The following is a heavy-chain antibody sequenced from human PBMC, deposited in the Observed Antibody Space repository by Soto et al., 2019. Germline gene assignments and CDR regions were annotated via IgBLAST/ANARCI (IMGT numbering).Heavy chain of an antibody. V-gene: IGHV3-23*01. CDR1: GFTFSSYA. J-gene: IGHJ6*03. Sequence: GGSLRLSCAASGFTFSSYAMSWVRQAPGKGLEWVSAISGSGGSTYYADSVKGRFTISRDNSKNTLYLQMNSLRAEDTAVYYCAKFFSGPGKYYYYYYYMDVWGKGTTVTVSS. D-gene: IGHD3-10*01. CDR2: ISGSGGST. CDR3: AKFFSGPGKYYYYYYYMDV.